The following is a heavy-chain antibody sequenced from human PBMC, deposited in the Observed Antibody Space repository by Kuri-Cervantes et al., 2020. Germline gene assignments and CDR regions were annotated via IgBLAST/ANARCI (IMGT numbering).Heavy chain of an antibody. J-gene: IGHJ6*02. CDR3: ARSKPTSGWYQVAVGRSNYYYYGMDV. CDR2: INPNSGDT. CDR1: GYTFTSYG. D-gene: IGHD6-19*01. Sequence: ASVKVSCKASGYTFTSYGISRVRQAPGQGLEWMGWINPNSGDTSYAQKFQGRVTMTRDTSISTAYMELGSLRSDDTAVYYCARSKPTSGWYQVAVGRSNYYYYGMDVWGQGTTVTVSS. V-gene: IGHV1-2*02.